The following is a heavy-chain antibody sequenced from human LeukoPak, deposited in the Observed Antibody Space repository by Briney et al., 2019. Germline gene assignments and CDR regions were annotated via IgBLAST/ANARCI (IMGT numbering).Heavy chain of an antibody. CDR2: IYYSETT. J-gene: IGHJ6*03. D-gene: IGHD3-9*01. CDR3: ARQRADYFYYYVDV. CDR1: GGSIGTTNYY. V-gene: IGHV4-39*01. Sequence: SETLSLTCTVSGGSIGTTNYYWGWLRQPPGKGREWIGSIYYSETTSDNPSLESRVTISIETSKNQFSLKLSSVTAADTAVYYCARQRADYFYYYVDVWGKGTTVTVS.